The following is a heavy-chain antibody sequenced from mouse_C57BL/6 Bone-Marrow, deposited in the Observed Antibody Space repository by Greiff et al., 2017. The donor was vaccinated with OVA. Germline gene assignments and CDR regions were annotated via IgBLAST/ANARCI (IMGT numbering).Heavy chain of an antibody. V-gene: IGHV5-9-1*02. J-gene: IGHJ1*03. D-gene: IGHD3-3*01. Sequence: EVNVVESGAGLVKPGGSLKLSCAASGFTFSSYAMSWVRQTPEKRLEWVAYISSGGDYIYYADTVKGRFTISRDNARNTLYLQMSSLKSEDTAMYYCTRVAGTDWYFDVWGTGTTVTVSS. CDR2: ISSGGDYI. CDR3: TRVAGTDWYFDV. CDR1: GFTFSSYA.